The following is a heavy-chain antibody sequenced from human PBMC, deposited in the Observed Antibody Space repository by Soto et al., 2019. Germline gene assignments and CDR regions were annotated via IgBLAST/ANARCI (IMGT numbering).Heavy chain of an antibody. CDR1: GFAFSSYA. V-gene: IGHV3-64D*06. CDR3: VKSRGGNNFDFFD. Sequence: GGSLRLSCAASGFAFSSYALHWVRQAPGKGLEYISGVRGNGDPPFYTDSVKGRFTISRDTSKDTLYLQMTTLSADDTAVYYCVKSRGGNNFDFFDWGQGTLVTVSS. D-gene: IGHD5-12*01. J-gene: IGHJ4*02. CDR2: VRGNGDPP.